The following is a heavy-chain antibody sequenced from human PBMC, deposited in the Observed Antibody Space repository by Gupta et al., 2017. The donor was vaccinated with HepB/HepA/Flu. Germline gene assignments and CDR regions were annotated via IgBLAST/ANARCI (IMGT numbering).Heavy chain of an antibody. CDR2: IYYSGST. Sequence: QVQLQESGPGLVKPSETLSLTCTVPGGSISSSYWSWIRQPPGKGLEWIGYIYYSGSTNYNPSLKSRVTISVDTSKNQFSLKLSSVTAADTAVYYCARQYYYDSSGSFDYWGQGTLVTVSS. J-gene: IGHJ4*02. D-gene: IGHD3-22*01. V-gene: IGHV4-59*01. CDR1: GGSISSSY. CDR3: ARQYYYDSSGSFDY.